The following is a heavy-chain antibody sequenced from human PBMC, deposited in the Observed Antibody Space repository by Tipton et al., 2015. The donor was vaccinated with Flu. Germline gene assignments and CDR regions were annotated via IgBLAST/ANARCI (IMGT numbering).Heavy chain of an antibody. D-gene: IGHD3-16*01. CDR3: ARGLDVDAFDI. CDR2: IYYSGST. V-gene: IGHV4-59*01. J-gene: IGHJ3*02. Sequence: LRLSCTVSGGSISSYYWSWIRQPPGKGLEWIGYIYYSGSTNYNPSLKSRVTISVDTSKNQFSLKLSSVTAADTAVYYCARGLDVDAFDIWGQGTMVTVSS. CDR1: GGSISSYY.